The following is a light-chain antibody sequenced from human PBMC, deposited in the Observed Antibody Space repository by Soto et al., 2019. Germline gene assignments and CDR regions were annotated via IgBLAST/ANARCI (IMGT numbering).Light chain of an antibody. CDR3: QQSYSTSWT. CDR1: QSISSY. Sequence: DLQMTQSPSSLSASVGHRVTITCRASQSISSYLNRYQQKPGKAPKLLIYAAYSLQSGVPSRFSGSGSGRDFTLTISSLQPEDFATYYCQQSYSTSWTVGQGTKVDSK. J-gene: IGKJ1*01. V-gene: IGKV1-39*01. CDR2: AAY.